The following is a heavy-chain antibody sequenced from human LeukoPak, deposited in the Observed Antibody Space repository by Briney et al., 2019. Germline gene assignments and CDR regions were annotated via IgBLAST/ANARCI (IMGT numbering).Heavy chain of an antibody. CDR3: AKAHSRPLGSWFDP. D-gene: IGHD7-27*01. Sequence: PGGSLRLSCAASGFTFSSYAMSWVRRAPGKGLEWVSGITGSGGATYYTDSVKGRFTISRDNSKNTLFLQMNSLRAEDTAVYFCAKAHSRPLGSWFDPWGQGTLVTVSS. CDR2: ITGSGGAT. CDR1: GFTFSSYA. J-gene: IGHJ5*02. V-gene: IGHV3-23*01.